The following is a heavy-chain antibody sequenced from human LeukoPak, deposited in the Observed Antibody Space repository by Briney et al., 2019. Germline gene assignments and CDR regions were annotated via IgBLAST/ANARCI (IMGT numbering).Heavy chain of an antibody. CDR1: GFTVSSNY. CDR2: IYNGGST. J-gene: IGHJ4*02. CDR3: AKGDLPARDDY. V-gene: IGHV3-66*01. Sequence: PGGSLRLSCAASGFTVSSNYMSWVRQAPGKGLEWVSVIYNGGSTFYADSVKGRFTISRDNSKNTLYLQMNSLRAEDTAVYYCAKGDLPARDDYWGQGTLVTVSS.